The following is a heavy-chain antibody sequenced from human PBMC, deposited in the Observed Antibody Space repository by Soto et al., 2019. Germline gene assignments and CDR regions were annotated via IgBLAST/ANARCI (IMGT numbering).Heavy chain of an antibody. CDR3: ATDGLGATKGPYYYYGMDV. D-gene: IGHD1-26*01. CDR2: CDPEDGET. V-gene: IGHV1-24*01. CDR1: APTLTEFS. J-gene: IGHJ6*02. Sequence: GASGRVSCKVSAPTLTEFSMHLLRQAPGKGLEWMGGCDPEDGETIYAQKFQGRVTMTEDTSTDTAYMELSSLRSEDTAVYYCATDGLGATKGPYYYYGMDVWGQGTTVTVSS.